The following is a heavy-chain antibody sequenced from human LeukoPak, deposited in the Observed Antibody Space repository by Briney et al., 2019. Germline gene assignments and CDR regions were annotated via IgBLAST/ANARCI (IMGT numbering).Heavy chain of an antibody. CDR2: IKSKTDGGTT. Sequence: GGSLRLSCAASGFTFSNAWMSWVRQAPGKGLEWVGRIKSKTDGGTTDYAAPVKGRFTISRDDSKNTLYLQMNSLKTEDTAVYYCTTRKSIAVAVQDYWGQGTLVTVSS. V-gene: IGHV3-15*01. CDR1: GFTFSNAW. CDR3: TTRKSIAVAVQDY. D-gene: IGHD6-19*01. J-gene: IGHJ4*02.